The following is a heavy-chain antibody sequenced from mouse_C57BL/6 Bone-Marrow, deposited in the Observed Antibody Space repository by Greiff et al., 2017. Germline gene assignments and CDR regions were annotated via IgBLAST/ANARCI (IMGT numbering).Heavy chain of an antibody. Sequence: QVQLKESGAELVKPGASVKISCKASGYAFSSYWMNWVKQRPGTGLEWLGQIYPGDGDTNYNGKFKGKATLTADNSSSTAYMQLISLTTDDSAVYFCARRLTGTKEGFDYWGQGTTLTVSS. CDR3: ARRLTGTKEGFDY. CDR2: IYPGDGDT. J-gene: IGHJ2*01. V-gene: IGHV1-80*01. CDR1: GYAFSSYW. D-gene: IGHD4-1*01.